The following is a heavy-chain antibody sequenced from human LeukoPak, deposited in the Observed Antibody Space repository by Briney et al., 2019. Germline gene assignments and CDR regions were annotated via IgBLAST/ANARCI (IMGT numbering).Heavy chain of an antibody. V-gene: IGHV4-38-2*02. CDR2: IYHTGNT. CDR3: ARASDIFRAGYYYYMDV. CDR1: GYSISSGYY. J-gene: IGHJ6*03. D-gene: IGHD3-9*01. Sequence: PSETLSLTCIVSGYSISSGYYWGWIRQPPGKGLEWIGSIYHTGNTYYNPSLKSRVTISVDTSKSQFSLKLSSVTAADTAAYFCARASDIFRAGYYYYMDVWGKGTTVTVSS.